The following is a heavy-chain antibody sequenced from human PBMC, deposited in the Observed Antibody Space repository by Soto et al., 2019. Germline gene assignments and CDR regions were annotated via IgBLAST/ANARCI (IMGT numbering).Heavy chain of an antibody. D-gene: IGHD3-10*01. CDR1: GGTFSSYA. V-gene: IGHV1-69*06. CDR2: IIPIFGTA. J-gene: IGHJ4*02. Sequence: SSVKVSCKASGGTFSSYALRWVRQAPGQGLEWMGGIIPIFGTANYAQKFQGRVTITADKSTSTAYMELSSLRSEDTAVYYCARLLWFGELSYFDYWGQGTLVTVSS. CDR3: ARLLWFGELSYFDY.